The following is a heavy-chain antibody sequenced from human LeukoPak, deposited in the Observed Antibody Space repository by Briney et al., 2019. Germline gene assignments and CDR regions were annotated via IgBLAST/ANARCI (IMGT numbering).Heavy chain of an antibody. Sequence: PSETLSLTCTVSGGSISSFYWSWIRQPPGKGLEWIGYIYYSGSTNYNPSLKSRVIISVDTSKNQFSLKLSSVTAADTAVYYCARDGVLAARLDYYYYYMDVWGKGTTVTVSS. CDR2: IYYSGST. CDR1: GGSISSFY. V-gene: IGHV4-59*01. J-gene: IGHJ6*03. D-gene: IGHD6-6*01. CDR3: ARDGVLAARLDYYYYYMDV.